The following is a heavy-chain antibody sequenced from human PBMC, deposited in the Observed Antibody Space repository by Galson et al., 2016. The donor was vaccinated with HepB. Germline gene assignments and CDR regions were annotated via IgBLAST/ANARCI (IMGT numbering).Heavy chain of an antibody. CDR1: GDSISLYY. J-gene: IGHJ6*02. CDR3: ASASVGAAYYYHYGLDV. CDR2: IYYSGST. V-gene: IGHV4-59*01. Sequence: SETLSLTCTVSGDSISLYYWNWIRQPPGKGLEWIGCIYYSGSTDYNPSLKSRVTISIDTSKNQFALKLRSVTAADTAVYYCASASVGAAYYYHYGLDVWGQGTTVTVSS. D-gene: IGHD1-26*01.